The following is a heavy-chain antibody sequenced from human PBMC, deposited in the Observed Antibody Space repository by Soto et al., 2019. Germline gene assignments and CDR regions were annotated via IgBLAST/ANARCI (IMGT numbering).Heavy chain of an antibody. CDR2: IYYSGST. CDR3: ARQQGGNDYGDYRVWFDP. Sequence: SETLSLTCTVSGGSISSSSYYWGWIRQPPGKGLEWIGSIYYSGSTYYNPSLKSRVTISVDTSKNQFSLKLSSVTAADTAVYYCARQQGGNDYGDYRVWFDPWGQGTLVTVSS. V-gene: IGHV4-39*01. J-gene: IGHJ5*02. D-gene: IGHD4-17*01. CDR1: GGSISSSSYY.